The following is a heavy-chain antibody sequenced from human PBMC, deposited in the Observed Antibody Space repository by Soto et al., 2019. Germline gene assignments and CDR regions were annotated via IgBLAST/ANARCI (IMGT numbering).Heavy chain of an antibody. J-gene: IGHJ4*02. CDR3: ARRPTGSGSSYFEI. D-gene: IGHD3-10*01. Sequence: QVHLQESGPGLVKPSETLSLTCSVSGDSIGSGEYYWNWIRHHPEKGLEWIGFVHHSGSTFYNPSLESRVSISIDTSQNQFSLTVTSVTSADTAVYYCARRPTGSGSSYFEIWGQGTLITVSS. V-gene: IGHV4-31*03. CDR2: VHHSGST. CDR1: GDSIGSGEYY.